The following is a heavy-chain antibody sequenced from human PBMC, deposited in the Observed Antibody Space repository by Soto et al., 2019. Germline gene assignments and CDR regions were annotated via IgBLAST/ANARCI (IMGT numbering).Heavy chain of an antibody. D-gene: IGHD2-21*01. J-gene: IGHJ5*01. CDR2: IYHSGST. Sequence: QLQLQESGSGLVKPSQTLSLTCAVSGGSISSGGYYWSWIRQPPGKGLEWIGYIYHSGSTYYNPSYNSRASFSVDRCKTQFSLKHRPVTAPAAAVYSFVSGERGWFDRRGQGTLLSPSS. CDR1: GGSISSGGYY. CDR3: VSGERGWFDR. V-gene: IGHV4-30-2*01.